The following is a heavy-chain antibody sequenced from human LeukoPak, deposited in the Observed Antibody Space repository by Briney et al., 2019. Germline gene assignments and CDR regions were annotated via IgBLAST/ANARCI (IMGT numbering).Heavy chain of an antibody. J-gene: IGHJ4*02. V-gene: IGHV4-30-4*08. Sequence: PSETLSLTCTVSGGSISSSSYYWGWIRQPPGKGLEWIGYIYYSGSTYYNPSLKSRVTISVDTSKNQFSLKLSSVTAADTAVYYCASAHYYDSSGYLAMGYWGQGTLVTVSS. CDR3: ASAHYYDSSGYLAMGY. CDR2: IYYSGST. D-gene: IGHD3-22*01. CDR1: GGSISSSSYY.